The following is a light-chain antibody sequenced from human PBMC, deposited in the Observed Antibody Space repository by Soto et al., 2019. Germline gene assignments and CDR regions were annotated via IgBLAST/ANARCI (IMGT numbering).Light chain of an antibody. CDR3: QQYNDWPPWT. CDR1: QSVSNN. V-gene: IGKV3-15*01. Sequence: EIVMTHSPATLSVSPCERATLSPSASQSVSNNLAWYQQRPGQAPRLLIYGASTRATGIPARFSGSGSGTEFTLTISSLQSEDFAVYYCQQYNDWPPWTFGQGTKVDI. J-gene: IGKJ1*01. CDR2: GAS.